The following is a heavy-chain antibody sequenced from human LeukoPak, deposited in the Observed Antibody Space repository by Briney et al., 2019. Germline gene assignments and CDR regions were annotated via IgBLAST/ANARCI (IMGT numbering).Heavy chain of an antibody. Sequence: ASVKVSCKTSGGTFSSYAISWVRQAPGQGLEWMGGIIPIFGTANYAQKFQGRVTITADESTSTAYMELSSLRSEDTAVYYCARGPLGKSSSSGYYYYMDVWGKGTTVTVSS. CDR2: IIPIFGTA. CDR3: ARGPLGKSSSSGYYYYMDV. J-gene: IGHJ6*03. CDR1: GGTFSSYA. D-gene: IGHD6-6*01. V-gene: IGHV1-69*01.